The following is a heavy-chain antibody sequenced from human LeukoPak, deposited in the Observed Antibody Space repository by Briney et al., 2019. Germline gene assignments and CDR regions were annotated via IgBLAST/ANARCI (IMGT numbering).Heavy chain of an antibody. CDR1: GGSISSGGYY. J-gene: IGHJ5*02. V-gene: IGHV4-31*03. CDR2: IYYSGST. CDR3: AREGPAALGVDP. D-gene: IGHD2-2*01. Sequence: PSETLSLTCTVSGGSISSGGYYWSWIRQHPGKGLEWIGYIYYSGSTYYNPSLKSRVTISVDTSKNQFSLKLSSVTAADTAVYYCAREGPAALGVDPWGQGTLVTVSS.